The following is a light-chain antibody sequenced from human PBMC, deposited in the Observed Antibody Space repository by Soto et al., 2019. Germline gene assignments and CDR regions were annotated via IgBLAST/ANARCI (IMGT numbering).Light chain of an antibody. CDR2: EVS. CDR1: SSDVGGYNY. Sequence: QSALTQPPSASGSRGQSVTISCTGTSSDVGGYNYVSWYQQHPGKAPKVIIYEVSKRPSGVPDRFSGSKSGNTASLTVSGLQAEDEADYYCSSYAGSYIFGVFGGGTKLTVL. CDR3: SSYAGSYIFGV. V-gene: IGLV2-8*01. J-gene: IGLJ2*01.